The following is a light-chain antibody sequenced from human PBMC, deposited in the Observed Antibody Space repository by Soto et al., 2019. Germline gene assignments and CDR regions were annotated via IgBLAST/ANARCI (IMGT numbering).Light chain of an antibody. CDR3: QQGSNWPPGLT. Sequence: EIVLTQSPATLSSSPGERATLSCRASQSVNSYLAWYQQKPGQAPRLLIYDASHRATGIPARFSGSGSGTDFTLTISSLEPEDFAVYYCQQGSNWPPGLTFGGGTKVDIK. V-gene: IGKV3-11*01. J-gene: IGKJ4*01. CDR1: QSVNSY. CDR2: DAS.